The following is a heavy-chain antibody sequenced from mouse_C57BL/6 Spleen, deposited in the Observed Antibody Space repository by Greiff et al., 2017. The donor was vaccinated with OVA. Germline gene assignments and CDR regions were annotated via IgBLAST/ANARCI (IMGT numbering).Heavy chain of an antibody. Sequence: EVHLVETGGGLVKPGGSLKLSCAASGFNFSDYGMHWVRQAPEKGLEWVAYISSGSSNIYYADTVKGRLTISRDNAKNTLFLQMTSLRSEDTAMYYCARDSGFAYWGQGTLVTVSA. CDR3: ARDSGFAY. J-gene: IGHJ3*01. CDR2: ISSGSSNI. CDR1: GFNFSDYG. V-gene: IGHV5-17*01.